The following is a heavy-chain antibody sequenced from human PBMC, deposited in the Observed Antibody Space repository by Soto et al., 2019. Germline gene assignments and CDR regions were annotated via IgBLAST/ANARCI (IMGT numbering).Heavy chain of an antibody. V-gene: IGHV3-48*03. Sequence: GGSLRLSCAASGFTFSAFEMNWVRQAPGKGLEWLSYIYNSGSTMTYADSVKGRFAISRDNAKNSLYLEMYSLRAEDTAVYYCARESGGTGLDVWGQGTTVTVSS. D-gene: IGHD1-1*01. CDR3: ARESGGTGLDV. CDR1: GFTFSAFE. CDR2: IYNSGSTM. J-gene: IGHJ6*02.